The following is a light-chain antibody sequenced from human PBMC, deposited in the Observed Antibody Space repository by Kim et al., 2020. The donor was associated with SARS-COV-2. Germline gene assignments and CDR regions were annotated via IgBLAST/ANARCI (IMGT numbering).Light chain of an antibody. CDR2: GEN. V-gene: IGLV3-19*01. CDR3: NSRDSSGNHLYV. Sequence: LGQTVRITCQGDSLRTYYANGYQQKPGQAPLLVIYGENNRPSEIPDRFSGSNSGNTASLTITGAQAEDEADYYCNSRDSSGNHLYVFGAGTKVTVL. J-gene: IGLJ1*01. CDR1: SLRTYY.